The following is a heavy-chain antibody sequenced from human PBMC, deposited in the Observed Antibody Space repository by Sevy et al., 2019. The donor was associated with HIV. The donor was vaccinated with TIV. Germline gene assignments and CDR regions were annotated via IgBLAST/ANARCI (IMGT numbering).Heavy chain of an antibody. CDR2: IKSKSGGYAA. CDR1: GFSLSDAY. V-gene: IGHV3-15*01. Sequence: GVSLRLSCVASGFSLSDAYMIWVRQAPGKGLEWVGRIKSKSGGYAADYTTPVKDRFTISRDDSKNTLWLQMNSLKTEDTGIYYCTTDYLERSGPSDDGLDIWGQGTMVTVSS. CDR3: TTDYLERSGPSDDGLDI. D-gene: IGHD3-22*01. J-gene: IGHJ3*02.